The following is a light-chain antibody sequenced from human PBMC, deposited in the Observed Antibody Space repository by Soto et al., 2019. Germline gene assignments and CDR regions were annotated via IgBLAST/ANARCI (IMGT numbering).Light chain of an antibody. CDR2: DIS. CDR3: KQYNNWPRT. Sequence: ETVMTQSPATLSVSPGERATLSCRASQSVSSNLAWYQQKPGQPPRLLIYDISTRATGIQARFSGSGSGTEFTLTIRSLQSEDFAVYYCKQYNNWPRTFGQGTKVDI. J-gene: IGKJ1*01. V-gene: IGKV3-15*01. CDR1: QSVSSN.